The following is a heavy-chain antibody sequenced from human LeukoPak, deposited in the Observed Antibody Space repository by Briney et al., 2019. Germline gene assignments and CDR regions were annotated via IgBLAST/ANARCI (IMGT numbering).Heavy chain of an antibody. D-gene: IGHD3-22*01. CDR2: IYYSGST. J-gene: IGHJ4*02. CDR3: ARDFGAFIDSSGYGY. CDR1: GGSISSYY. Sequence: SETLSLTCAVYGGSISSYYWSWIRQPPGKGLEWIGYIYYSGSTNYNPSLKSRVTISVDTSKNQFSLKLSSVTAADTAVYYCARDFGAFIDSSGYGYWGQGTLVTVSS. V-gene: IGHV4-59*01.